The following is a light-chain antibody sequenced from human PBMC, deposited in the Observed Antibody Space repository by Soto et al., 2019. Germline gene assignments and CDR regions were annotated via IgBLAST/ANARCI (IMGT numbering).Light chain of an antibody. V-gene: IGKV3-20*01. Sequence: EVVLTQSPGTLSLSPRERATLSCRASQSVSNNYLAWYQHKPGQAPRLLIYGASNRAPGIPDRFSGSGSGPDFNLTISRLEPEDLAVDYVQQYAASPRTVGQGPLVEVK. CDR2: GAS. J-gene: IGKJ1*01. CDR1: QSVSNNY. CDR3: QQYAASPRT.